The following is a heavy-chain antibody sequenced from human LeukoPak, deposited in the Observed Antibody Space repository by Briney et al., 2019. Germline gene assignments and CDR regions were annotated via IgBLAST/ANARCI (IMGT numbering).Heavy chain of an antibody. J-gene: IGHJ4*02. CDR3: ATDDYWGLGY. V-gene: IGHV3-74*01. D-gene: IGHD7-27*01. CDR1: GIIFSNYW. Sequence: PGGSLRLSCAASGIIFSNYWMHWVRQAPGKGLGWVSHIIQDGSSTFYADSVRGRFTISRDNAKHTLYLQMNSLRAEDTAVYYCATDDYWGLGYWGQGTLVTVSS. CDR2: IIQDGSST.